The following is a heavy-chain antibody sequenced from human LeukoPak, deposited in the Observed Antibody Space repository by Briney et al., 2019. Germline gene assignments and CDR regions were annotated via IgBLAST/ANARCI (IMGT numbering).Heavy chain of an antibody. D-gene: IGHD5-12*01. CDR3: AKGGQTDRFDY. CDR2: ITNSGGNT. J-gene: IGHJ4*02. CDR1: GFTFNSYA. V-gene: IGHV3-23*01. Sequence: GGSLRLSCAASGFTFNSYAMSWVRQAPGKGLEWVSGITNSGGNTYYADSVKGRFTISRDNSKSPLYLQMNSLRAEDTAVFYCAKGGQTDRFDYWGQGALVTVSS.